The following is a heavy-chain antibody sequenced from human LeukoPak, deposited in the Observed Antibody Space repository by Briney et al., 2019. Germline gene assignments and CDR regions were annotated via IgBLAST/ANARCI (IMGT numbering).Heavy chain of an antibody. D-gene: IGHD4-17*01. Sequence: SGPTLVNPTQTLTLTCTFSGFSLSTSGVGVGWIRQPPGKALEWLALIYWDDDKRYSPSLKSRITITKDTSKNQVVLTMTNMDPVDTATYYCAHYDYGDSPTVDYFDYWGQGTLVTVSS. V-gene: IGHV2-5*02. J-gene: IGHJ4*02. CDR2: IYWDDDK. CDR1: GFSLSTSGVG. CDR3: AHYDYGDSPTVDYFDY.